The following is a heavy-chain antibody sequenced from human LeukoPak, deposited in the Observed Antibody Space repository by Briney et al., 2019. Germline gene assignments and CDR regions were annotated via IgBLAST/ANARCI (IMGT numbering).Heavy chain of an antibody. CDR2: INHTGRT. CDR1: GGSFSGFF. J-gene: IGHJ4*02. D-gene: IGHD1-26*01. Sequence: SETLSLTCDVYGGSFSGFFWSWIRKPPGEGLEWIGEINHTGRTYYNPSLTSRVTMSVDTSKNQFSLSLKSVTAADTSVYFCARGRGRAGAPDYFDFWGQGVLVTVSS. CDR3: ARGRGRAGAPDYFDF. V-gene: IGHV4-34*01.